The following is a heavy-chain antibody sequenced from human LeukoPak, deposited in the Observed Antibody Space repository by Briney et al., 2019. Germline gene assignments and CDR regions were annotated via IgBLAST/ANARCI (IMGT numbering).Heavy chain of an antibody. CDR3: ARGKRGGKYQPFDY. CDR2: FDPEDGET. D-gene: IGHD2-2*01. CDR1: GYTLTELS. V-gene: IGHV1-24*01. Sequence: ASVKVSCKVSGYTLTELSMHWVRQAPGKGLEWMGGFDPEDGETIYAQKFQGRVTMTEDTSTDTAYMELSSLRSEDTAVYYCARGKRGGKYQPFDYWGQGTLVTVSS. J-gene: IGHJ4*02.